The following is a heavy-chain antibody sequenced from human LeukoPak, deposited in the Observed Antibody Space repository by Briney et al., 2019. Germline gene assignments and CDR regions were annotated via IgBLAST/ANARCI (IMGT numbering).Heavy chain of an antibody. CDR1: GYTFTGYY. D-gene: IGHD3-10*01. CDR2: INPNSGGT. V-gene: IGHV1-2*02. Sequence: ASMKVSCKASGYTFTGYYIHWVRQAPGQGLEWMGWINPNSGGTNYAQKFQGRVTMTRDTSISTAYMELSRLTSDDTAVYYCARGSPDYYGSGIGDYWGQGTLVTVSS. CDR3: ARGSPDYYGSGIGDY. J-gene: IGHJ4*02.